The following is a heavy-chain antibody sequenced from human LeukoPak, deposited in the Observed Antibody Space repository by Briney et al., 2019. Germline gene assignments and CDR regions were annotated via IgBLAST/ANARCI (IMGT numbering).Heavy chain of an antibody. Sequence: GGSLRLSCAASGFTFDAYGLSWVRQAPGKGLEWVSGINWNDGSTDYADSVKGRFTISRDKAKNSLYLQMSSLRAEDTALYYCARDLWFGETHYWGQGTLVTVSS. J-gene: IGHJ4*02. CDR2: INWNDGST. D-gene: IGHD3-10*01. V-gene: IGHV3-20*04. CDR1: GFTFDAYG. CDR3: ARDLWFGETHY.